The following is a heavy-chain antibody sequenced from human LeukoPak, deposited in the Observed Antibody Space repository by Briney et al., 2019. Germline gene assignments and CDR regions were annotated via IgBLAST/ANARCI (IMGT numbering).Heavy chain of an antibody. V-gene: IGHV5-51*03. J-gene: IGHJ4*02. Sequence: GESLKISCKGSGYSFTSYWIGWVRQMPGKGLEWMGIIYPGDSDTRYSPSFQGQVTISADMSISTAYLQWSSLKASGTAMYYCASRRAVAGSPFDYWGQGTLVTVSS. CDR1: GYSFTSYW. CDR2: IYPGDSDT. CDR3: ASRRAVAGSPFDY. D-gene: IGHD6-19*01.